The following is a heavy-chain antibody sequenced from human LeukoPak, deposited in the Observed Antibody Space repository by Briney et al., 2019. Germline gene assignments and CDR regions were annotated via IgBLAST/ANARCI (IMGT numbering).Heavy chain of an antibody. CDR3: ARDRGYDLS. J-gene: IGHJ4*02. CDR1: GDSISSYF. Sequence: SETLSLTCTVSGDSISSYFLSWIRQPAGKGLELIGRMYTSGNTIYNPSLKSRVSMSVDTSKNQLSLKVRSVTAADTAVYYCARDRGYDLSWGQGTLVTVSS. V-gene: IGHV4-4*07. CDR2: MYTSGNT. D-gene: IGHD5-12*01.